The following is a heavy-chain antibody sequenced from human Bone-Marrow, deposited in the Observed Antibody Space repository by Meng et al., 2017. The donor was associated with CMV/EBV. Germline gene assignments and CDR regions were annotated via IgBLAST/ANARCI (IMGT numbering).Heavy chain of an antibody. CDR3: ARSYSSSWYADALDI. J-gene: IGHJ3*02. CDR2: ISYDESNK. V-gene: IGHV3-30*04. CDR1: GFTFSSYA. D-gene: IGHD6-13*01. Sequence: GESLKISCAASGFTFSSYAMHWVRQAPGKGLEWVAVISYDESNKYYADSVKGRFTISRDNSKKTLYLQMNSLRAEDTAVYYCARSYSSSWYADALDIWGQGTMVTVSS.